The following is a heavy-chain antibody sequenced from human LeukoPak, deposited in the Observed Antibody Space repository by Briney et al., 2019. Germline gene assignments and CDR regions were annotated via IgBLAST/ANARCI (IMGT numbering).Heavy chain of an antibody. J-gene: IGHJ5*02. CDR3: ARTVVPAANWFDP. Sequence: GESLKISCKGSGYSFTSYWIGWVRQMPGRGLEWMGIFYPANSDTKYSPSFQGQVTISADKSISTAYLQWSSLKASDTAMYYCARTVVPAANWFDPWDQGTLVTVSS. CDR1: GYSFTSYW. D-gene: IGHD2-2*01. V-gene: IGHV5-51*01. CDR2: FYPANSDT.